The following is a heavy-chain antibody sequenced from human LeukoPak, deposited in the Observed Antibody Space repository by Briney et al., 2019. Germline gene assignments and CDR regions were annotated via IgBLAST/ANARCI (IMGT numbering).Heavy chain of an antibody. V-gene: IGHV3-74*01. D-gene: IGHD2-15*01. Sequence: PGGSLRLSCAASGFTFSSYWMHWVRQAPGKGLVWVSRINSDGSSTRYADSVKGRFTISRDSAKNTLYLQMNSLRAEDTAVYYCARREVAATPIDYWGQGTLVTVSS. J-gene: IGHJ4*02. CDR2: INSDGSST. CDR3: ARREVAATPIDY. CDR1: GFTFSSYW.